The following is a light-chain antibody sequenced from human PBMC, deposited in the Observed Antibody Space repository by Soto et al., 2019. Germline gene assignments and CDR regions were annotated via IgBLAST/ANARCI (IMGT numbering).Light chain of an antibody. CDR2: GVT. CDR1: SSDIGAYNY. V-gene: IGLV2-14*01. CDR3: FSHRSGDSHV. Sequence: SVLTQPPSVSGSPGQSITISCTGTSSDIGAYNYVSWYQQYPGKAPKLMIYGVTNRPSGVSNRFSGSKTGNTASLTISGLQAEDEADYYCFSHRSGDSHVFGTGTKVTVL. J-gene: IGLJ1*01.